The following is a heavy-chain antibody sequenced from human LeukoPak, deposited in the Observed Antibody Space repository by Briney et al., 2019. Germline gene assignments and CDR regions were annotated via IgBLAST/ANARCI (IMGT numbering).Heavy chain of an antibody. CDR3: AREITYYYGSGSSEYNWFDP. D-gene: IGHD3-10*01. J-gene: IGHJ5*02. CDR2: ISAYNGNT. Sequence: GASVKVSCKASGYTFTSYGISWVRQAPGQGLEWMGWISAYNGNTNYAQKLQGRVTMTRNTSISTAYMELSSLRSEDTAVYYCAREITYYYGSGSSEYNWFDPWGQGTLVTVSS. CDR1: GYTFTSYG. V-gene: IGHV1-18*01.